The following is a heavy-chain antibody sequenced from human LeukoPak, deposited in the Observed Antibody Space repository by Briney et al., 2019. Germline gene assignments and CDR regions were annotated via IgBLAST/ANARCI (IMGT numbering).Heavy chain of an antibody. V-gene: IGHV3-23*01. CDR3: AKAVRSMVTGGGYFDS. D-gene: IGHD3-10*01. CDR1: GFAFSNYA. J-gene: IGHJ4*02. CDR2: LSGGGDSR. Sequence: EGSLRLSCAASGFAFSNYAISWVRQAPGKGLEWVSSLSGGGDSRYYADSVMGRFTISRDNSKNTLYLQMNSLRAEDTAVYYCAKAVRSMVTGGGYFDSWGQGTLVTVSS.